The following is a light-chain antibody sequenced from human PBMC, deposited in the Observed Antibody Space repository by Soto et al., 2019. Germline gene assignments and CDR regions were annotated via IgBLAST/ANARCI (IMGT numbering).Light chain of an antibody. J-gene: IGLJ1*01. CDR2: GNS. V-gene: IGLV1-40*01. CDR3: QSYDSSLSGV. Sequence: QSVLTQPPSVSGAPGQRVTISFTGSSSNIGAGYDVHWYQQFPGTAPKLLIYGNSNRPSGVADRFSGSKSGTSASLAITGLQAEDEADYYCQSYDSSLSGVFGSGTKLTVL. CDR1: SSNIGAGYD.